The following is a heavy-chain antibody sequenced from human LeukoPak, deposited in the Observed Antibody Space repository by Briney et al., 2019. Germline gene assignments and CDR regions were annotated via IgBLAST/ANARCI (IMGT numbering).Heavy chain of an antibody. J-gene: IGHJ6*03. CDR2: ISYDGSNK. CDR1: GFTFSSYP. CDR3: TTDPNIVVVTAIWYYYYYMDV. V-gene: IGHV3-30*04. D-gene: IGHD2-21*02. Sequence: GGPLRLSCAASGFTFSSYPMHWVRQAPGKGLEWVAVISYDGSNKYYVDSVKGRFTISRDNSKNTLYLQMNSLKTEDTAVYYCTTDPNIVVVTAIWYYYYYMDVWGKGTTVTISS.